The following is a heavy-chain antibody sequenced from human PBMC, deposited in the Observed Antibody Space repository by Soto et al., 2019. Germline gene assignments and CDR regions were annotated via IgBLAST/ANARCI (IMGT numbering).Heavy chain of an antibody. V-gene: IGHV4-34*01. Sequence: SETLSLTCVGSGGSLRGLYWSWVRQPPGQGLEWIAEINYSGVTDYNPSLKSRAAVSIDRSKNQFSLTLSSVTAADTAIYYCARVYSSALLRPYWGQGTLVTSPQ. CDR1: GGSLRGLY. CDR2: INYSGVT. J-gene: IGHJ4*02. D-gene: IGHD6-19*01. CDR3: ARVYSSALLRPY.